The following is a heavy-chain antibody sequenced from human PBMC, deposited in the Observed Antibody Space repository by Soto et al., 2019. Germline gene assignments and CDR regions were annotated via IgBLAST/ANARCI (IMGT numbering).Heavy chain of an antibody. J-gene: IGHJ6*02. CDR1: GFTFSSYG. Sequence: GGSLRLSCAASGFTFSSYGMHWVRQAPGKGLEWVAVISYDGSNKYYADSVKGRFTISRDNSKNTLYLQMNSLRAEDTAVYYCAKEGGDSTYPHYYYGMDVWGQGTTVTVSS. CDR3: AKEGGDSTYPHYYYGMDV. D-gene: IGHD2-21*02. CDR2: ISYDGSNK. V-gene: IGHV3-30*18.